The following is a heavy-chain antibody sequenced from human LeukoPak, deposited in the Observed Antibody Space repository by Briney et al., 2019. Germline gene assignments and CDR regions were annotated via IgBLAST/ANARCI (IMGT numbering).Heavy chain of an antibody. CDR1: GFTFDDYM. CDR3: AKGGYGGALDY. J-gene: IGHJ4*02. V-gene: IGHV3-43*01. D-gene: IGHD4-23*01. Sequence: GGSLRLSCAASGFTSGFTFDDYMMHWVRQAPGKGLEWVALISWDGGTTDYADPVKGRFTISRDNSKNSLYLQMNSLRTEDIAIYYCAKGGYGGALDYWGQGTLVAVSS. CDR2: ISWDGGTT.